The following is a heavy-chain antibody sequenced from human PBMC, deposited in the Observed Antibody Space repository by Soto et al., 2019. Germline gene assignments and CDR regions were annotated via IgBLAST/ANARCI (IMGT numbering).Heavy chain of an antibody. D-gene: IGHD3-16*02. CDR3: AKFKGDYYDYVWGSYRYSEFDY. V-gene: IGHV3-23*01. CDR1: GFTFSSYA. Sequence: EVQLLESGGGLVQPGGSLRLSCAASGFTFSSYAMSWVRQAPGKGLEWVSAISGSGGSTYYADSVKGRFTISRDNSKNTLYLQMNSLRAEDTAVYYCAKFKGDYYDYVWGSYRYSEFDYWGQGTLVTVSS. CDR2: ISGSGGST. J-gene: IGHJ4*02.